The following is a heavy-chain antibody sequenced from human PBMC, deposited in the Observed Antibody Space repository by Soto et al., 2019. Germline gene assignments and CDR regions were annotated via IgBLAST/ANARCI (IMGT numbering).Heavy chain of an antibody. D-gene: IGHD1-26*01. J-gene: IGHJ6*02. CDR1: GFSLSTSGMR. CDR3: ARIGHMGGMDV. V-gene: IGHV2-70*04. CDR2: IDWDDDK. Sequence: SGPTLVNPTQTLTLTCTFSGFSLSTSGMRVSWIRQPPGKALEWLARIDWDDDKFYSTSLKTRLTISKDTSKNQVVLTMTNMDPVDTAKYYCARIGHMGGMDVWGQGTKVTVYS.